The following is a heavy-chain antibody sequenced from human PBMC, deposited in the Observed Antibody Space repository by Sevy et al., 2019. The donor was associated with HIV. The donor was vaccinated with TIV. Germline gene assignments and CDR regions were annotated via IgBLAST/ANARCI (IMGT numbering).Heavy chain of an antibody. CDR3: ARDRYYDASGYYYYYYGLDV. J-gene: IGHJ6*02. V-gene: IGHV3-66*01. D-gene: IGHD3-22*01. CDR2: IYADGST. CDR1: GLTVSSNY. Sequence: GGSLRLSCAASGLTVSSNYMTWVRQAPGKGLEWVSTIYADGSTYYVESVKDRFTIARNNSKNTRYLQMFSLRAEDTAVDYCARDRYYDASGYYYYYYGLDVWGQGTTVTVSS.